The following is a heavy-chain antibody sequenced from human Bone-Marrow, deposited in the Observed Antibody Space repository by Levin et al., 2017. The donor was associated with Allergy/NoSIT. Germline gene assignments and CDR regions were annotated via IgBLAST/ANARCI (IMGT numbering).Heavy chain of an antibody. CDR2: ISTNSGNP. D-gene: IGHD2-15*01. CDR1: GYTFTSYA. Sequence: GESLKISCKASGYTFTSYAMNWVRQAPGQGLEWMGWISTNSGNPTYAQGFTGRFVFSLDTSVNTAYLQITSLKAEDTAVYYCARDFYCNGGRCSSEGRDFWGQGTLVTVSS. J-gene: IGHJ4*02. V-gene: IGHV7-4-1*02. CDR3: ARDFYCNGGRCSSEGRDF.